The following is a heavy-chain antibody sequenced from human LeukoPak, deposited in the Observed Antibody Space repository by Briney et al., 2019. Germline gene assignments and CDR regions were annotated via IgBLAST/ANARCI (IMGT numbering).Heavy chain of an antibody. J-gene: IGHJ4*02. V-gene: IGHV3-64D*06. CDR3: VKASEHYDS. Sequence: GGSLRLSCSASGFTFSTYGMHWVRQGPGKGLEQVAAISTNGGITVYADSVKGRFTISRDNSKNTLYLQMSGLRAADTAVYYCVKASEHYDSWGQGSLVTVSS. D-gene: IGHD3-3*02. CDR1: GFTFSTYG. CDR2: ISTNGGIT.